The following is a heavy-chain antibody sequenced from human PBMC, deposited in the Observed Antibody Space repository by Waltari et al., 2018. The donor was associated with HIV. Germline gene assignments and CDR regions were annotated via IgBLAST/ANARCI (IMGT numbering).Heavy chain of an antibody. J-gene: IGHJ4*02. CDR3: AVPWGMTEPTDY. Sequence: QAQLVQSGAEVKKPGSSVKVSCKASGSTFTSPGYYVHWVRQAPGQGLEWMGCVNPNSGGTVYAQNFQGRVTMTRDTSISTAYMELSRLRSDDTAIYYCAVPWGMTEPTDYWGQGTLVTVSS. D-gene: IGHD3-16*01. CDR2: VNPNSGGT. V-gene: IGHV1-2*02. CDR1: GSTFTSPGYY.